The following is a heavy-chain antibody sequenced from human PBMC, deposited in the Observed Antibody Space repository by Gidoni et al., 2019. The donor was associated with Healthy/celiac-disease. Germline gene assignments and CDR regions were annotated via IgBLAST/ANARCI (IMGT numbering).Heavy chain of an antibody. CDR2: IYSGGST. V-gene: IGHV3-53*01. J-gene: IGHJ3*02. D-gene: IGHD1-26*01. CDR3: ARTTSGRHYGVAFDI. CDR1: WFTVSSNY. Sequence: EVQLVESGGGLIQPGGSLRLSCAASWFTVSSNYMSWVRQAPGKGLEWVSVIYSGGSTYYADSVKGRFTISRDNSKNTLYLQMNSLRAEDTAVYYCARTTSGRHYGVAFDIWGQGTMVTVSS.